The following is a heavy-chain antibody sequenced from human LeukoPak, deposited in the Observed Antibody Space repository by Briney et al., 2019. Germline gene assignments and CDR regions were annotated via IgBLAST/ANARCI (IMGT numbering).Heavy chain of an antibody. V-gene: IGHV3-48*02. Sequence: GGSLRLSCAASGFTFSSYSMNWVRQAPGKGLEWVSYISSSSSTIYYADSVKGRFTISRDNAKNSLYLQMNSLRDEDTAVYYCARASYSSGWYPTEYFQHWGQGTLVTVSS. J-gene: IGHJ1*01. D-gene: IGHD6-19*01. CDR2: ISSSSSTI. CDR3: ARASYSSGWYPTEYFQH. CDR1: GFTFSSYS.